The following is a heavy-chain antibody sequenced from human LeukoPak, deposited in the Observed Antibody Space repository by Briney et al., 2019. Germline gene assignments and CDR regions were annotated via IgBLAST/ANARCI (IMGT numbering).Heavy chain of an antibody. CDR1: GYTFTSYY. D-gene: IGHD3-22*01. V-gene: IGHV1-46*01. J-gene: IGHJ4*02. CDR2: INPSGGST. Sequence: ASVKVSCKASGYTFTSYYMHWVRQAPGQGLEWMGIINPSGGSTSYAQKFQGRVTMTRDTSTSTVYMELSSLRSEDTAVYYCARESHSPYDSSRYYYGHFNYWGQRTLVPVST. CDR3: ARESHSPYDSSRYYYGHFNY.